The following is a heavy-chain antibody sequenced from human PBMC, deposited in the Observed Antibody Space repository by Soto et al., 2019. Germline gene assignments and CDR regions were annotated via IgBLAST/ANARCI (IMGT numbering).Heavy chain of an antibody. Sequence: GGSLRRSCAASAFSFDGYAINWRRQPPRKGLAWVSGISSNSGSIAYADSVKGRFTISSANAKPPLYLQMNRLRAEDTALYYCVKASTYSSSQGWFDPWGQGTMVTVSS. CDR1: AFSFDGYA. J-gene: IGHJ5*02. V-gene: IGHV3-9*01. D-gene: IGHD6-6*01. CDR3: VKASTYSSSQGWFDP. CDR2: ISSNSGSI.